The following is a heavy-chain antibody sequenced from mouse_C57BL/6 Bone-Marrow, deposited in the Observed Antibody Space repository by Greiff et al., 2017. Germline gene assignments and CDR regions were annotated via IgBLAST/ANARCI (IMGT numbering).Heavy chain of an antibody. V-gene: IGHV10-1*01. CDR3: VRQGVTKAWFAY. CDR2: IRSKSNNYAT. D-gene: IGHD2-2*01. J-gene: IGHJ3*01. Sequence: EVQRVESGGGLVQPKGSLKLSCAASGFSFNTYAMNWVRQAPGKGLEWVARIRSKSNNYATYYADSVKDRFTISRDDSESMLYLQMNNLKTEDTAMYYCVRQGVTKAWFAYWGQGTLVTVSA. CDR1: GFSFNTYA.